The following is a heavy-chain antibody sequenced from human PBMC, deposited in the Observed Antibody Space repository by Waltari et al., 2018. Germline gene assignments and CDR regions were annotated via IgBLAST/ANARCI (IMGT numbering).Heavy chain of an antibody. D-gene: IGHD3-22*01. CDR1: GFIFSSYT. Sequence: EVQLLESGGGLVQPGGSLRLPGGACGFIFSSYTMNWVRQAPGKGLELVSIFHGGGDTDYADSVRGRFIISRDNSNNMLYLQMNSLRPEDSGVYYCAKGFDRASFDSWGQGALVTVSS. CDR2: IFHGGGDT. CDR3: AKGFDRASFDS. V-gene: IGHV3-23*03. J-gene: IGHJ4*02.